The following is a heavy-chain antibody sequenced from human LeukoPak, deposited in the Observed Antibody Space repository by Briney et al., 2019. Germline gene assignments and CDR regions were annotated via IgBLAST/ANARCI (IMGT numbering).Heavy chain of an antibody. CDR3: ARLRYYGMDV. CDR2: TSSSSSSI. J-gene: IGHJ6*02. CDR1: GLTLSNYG. V-gene: IGHV3-48*04. Sequence: GGSLRLSCAASGLTLSNYGIHWVRQAPGKGLEWVSYTSSSSSSIYYADSVKSRFTISRVNAKNSLYLQMNSLRAEDTAVYYCARLRYYGMDVWGQGTTVTVSS.